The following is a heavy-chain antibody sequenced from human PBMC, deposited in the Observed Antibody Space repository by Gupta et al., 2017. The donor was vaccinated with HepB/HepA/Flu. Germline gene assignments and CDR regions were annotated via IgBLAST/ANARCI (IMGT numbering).Heavy chain of an antibody. V-gene: IGHV3-66*01. CDR1: GFTVSNNY. J-gene: IGHJ1*01. CDR2: IYNGGNT. Sequence: EVQLVESGGGLVQPGGSLRLSCAAPGFTVSNNYMAWIRQVPGKGLEWVSVIYNGGNTYYADSVKGRFTISRDNYKITLYLQMNNVSADDTAVYHCARATGGTYSTAEYFHHWGQGTLVTVSA. D-gene: IGHD1-26*01. CDR3: ARATGGTYSTAEYFHH.